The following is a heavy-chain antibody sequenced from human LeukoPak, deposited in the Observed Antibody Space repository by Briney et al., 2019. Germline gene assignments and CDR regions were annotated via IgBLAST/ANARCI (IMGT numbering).Heavy chain of an antibody. Sequence: SETLSLTCTVSGGSISSSSYYWGWIRQPPGKGLEWIGSIYYSGSTYYNPSLKSRVTISVDTSKNQFSLKLSSVTAADTAVYYCARHGTPNDLGWFDPWGQGTLVTVSS. V-gene: IGHV4-39*01. CDR1: GGSISSSSYY. CDR2: IYYSGST. D-gene: IGHD2-8*01. J-gene: IGHJ5*02. CDR3: ARHGTPNDLGWFDP.